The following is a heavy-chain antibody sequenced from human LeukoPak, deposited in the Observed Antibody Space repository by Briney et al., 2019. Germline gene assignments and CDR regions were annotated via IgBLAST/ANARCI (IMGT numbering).Heavy chain of an antibody. D-gene: IGHD3-22*01. CDR3: ARVTPDYYDSSGYYPLFFNNWFDP. J-gene: IGHJ5*02. Sequence: PSETLSLTCTVSGYSISSGYYWGWIRQPPGKGLEWIGSIYHSGSTYYNPSLKSRVTISVDTSKNQFSLKLSSVTAADTAVYYCARVTPDYYDSSGYYPLFFNNWFDPWGQGTLVTVSS. V-gene: IGHV4-38-2*02. CDR2: IYHSGST. CDR1: GYSISSGYY.